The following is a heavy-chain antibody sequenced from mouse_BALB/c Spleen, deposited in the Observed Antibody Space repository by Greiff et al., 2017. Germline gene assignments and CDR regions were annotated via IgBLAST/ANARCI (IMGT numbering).Heavy chain of an antibody. V-gene: IGHV3-6*02. CDR1: GYSITSGYY. J-gene: IGHJ4*01. Sequence: EVKLQESGPGLVKPSQSLSLTCSVTGYSITSGYYWNWIRQFPGNKLEWMGYISYDGSNNYNPSLKNRISITRDTSKNQFFLKLNSVTTEDTATYYCARKGSYMDYWGQGTSVTVSS. CDR2: ISYDGSN. CDR3: ARKGSYMDY.